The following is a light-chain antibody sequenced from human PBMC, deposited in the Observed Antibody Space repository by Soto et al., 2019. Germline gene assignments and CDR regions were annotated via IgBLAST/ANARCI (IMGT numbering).Light chain of an antibody. Sequence: QSVLTQPASVSGSPGQSITISCTGTSSDVGGRQYVSWYQQHPGKAPKLMIYEVSNRPSGVSNRFSASKSGNTASLSISGLKAEDEADYYCSSYTAFSTFVFGTGTKVTVL. V-gene: IGLV2-14*01. CDR3: SSYTAFSTFV. CDR2: EVS. J-gene: IGLJ1*01. CDR1: SSDVGGRQY.